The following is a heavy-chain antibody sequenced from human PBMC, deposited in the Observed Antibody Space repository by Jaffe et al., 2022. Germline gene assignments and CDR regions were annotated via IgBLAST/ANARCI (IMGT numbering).Heavy chain of an antibody. Sequence: EVQLVESGGGLVQPGGSLRLSCAASGFTVSSNYMSWVRQAPGKGLEWVSVIYSGGSTYYADSVKGRFTISRDNSKNTLYLQMNSLRAEDTAVYYCARDDRAAAGREDYYYYYMDVWGKGTTVTVSS. D-gene: IGHD6-13*01. CDR3: ARDDRAAAGREDYYYYYMDV. V-gene: IGHV3-66*02. CDR1: GFTVSSNY. CDR2: IYSGGST. J-gene: IGHJ6*03.